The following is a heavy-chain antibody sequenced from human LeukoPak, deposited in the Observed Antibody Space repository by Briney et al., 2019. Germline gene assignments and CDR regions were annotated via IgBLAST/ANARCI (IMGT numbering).Heavy chain of an antibody. CDR1: GFTFSSYN. Sequence: GGSLRLSCAASGFTFSSYNMNWVRQAPGKGLEWVSSISSSSSNIYYADSVKGRFTISRDNAKKSLYLQMNRLRAEDTAIYYCARDGMVRGVSNAFDIWGQGTMVTVSS. V-gene: IGHV3-21*01. CDR3: ARDGMVRGVSNAFDI. J-gene: IGHJ3*02. CDR2: ISSSSSNI. D-gene: IGHD3-10*01.